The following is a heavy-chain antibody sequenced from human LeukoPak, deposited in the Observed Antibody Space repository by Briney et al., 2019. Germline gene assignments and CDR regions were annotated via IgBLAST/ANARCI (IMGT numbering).Heavy chain of an antibody. V-gene: IGHV3-23*01. CDR3: ARDTGAYDLEDY. J-gene: IGHJ4*02. CDR1: EFTFDNYA. CDR2: ISGSGYYS. D-gene: IGHD3/OR15-3a*01. Sequence: PGGSLRLSCAASEFTFDNYAMSWVRQAPGKGLEWVSVISGSGYYSYYADSVKGRFTVSRDNSKTTLYLQMNSLRAEDTAVYYCARDTGAYDLEDYWGQGTLVTVSS.